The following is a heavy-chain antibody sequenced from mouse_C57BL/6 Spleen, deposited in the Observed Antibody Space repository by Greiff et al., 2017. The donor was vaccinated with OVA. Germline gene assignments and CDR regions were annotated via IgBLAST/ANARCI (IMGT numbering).Heavy chain of an antibody. Sequence: EVHLVESEGGLVQPGSSMKLSCTASGFTFSDYYMAWVRQVPEKGLEWVANINYDGSSTYYLDSLKSRFIISRDNAKNILYLQMSSLKSEDTATYYCARVDTTVVALDYWGQGTTLTVSS. D-gene: IGHD1-1*01. J-gene: IGHJ2*01. CDR2: INYDGSST. V-gene: IGHV5-16*01. CDR3: ARVDTTVVALDY. CDR1: GFTFSDYY.